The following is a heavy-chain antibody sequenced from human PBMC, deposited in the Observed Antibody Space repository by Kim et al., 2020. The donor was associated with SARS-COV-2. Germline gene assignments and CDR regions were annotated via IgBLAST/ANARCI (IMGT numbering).Heavy chain of an antibody. CDR3: TRDSEYGGGYLDY. CDR1: GYTFTSFG. D-gene: IGHD3-16*02. CDR2: ISTSNGNT. Sequence: ASVKVSCKASGYTFTSFGITWVRQAPGQGLEWMGWISTSNGNTNFAPKFRDRVTMTTDTSTSTAHMDLRSLRSDDTAAYYCTRDSEYGGGYLDYWGQGTL. V-gene: IGHV1-18*01. J-gene: IGHJ4*02.